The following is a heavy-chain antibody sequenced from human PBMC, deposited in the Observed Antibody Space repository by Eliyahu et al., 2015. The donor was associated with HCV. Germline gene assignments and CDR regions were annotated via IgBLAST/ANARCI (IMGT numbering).Heavy chain of an antibody. CDR2: XWYDGSYR. J-gene: IGHJ6*02. CDR3: GRDLPGNYGMDV. CDR1: GFVFGTSA. D-gene: IGHD3-10*01. V-gene: IGHV3-33*01. Sequence: QVQLVESGGGVVQPGTSLRLSCVGSGFVFGTSAXHWVRQAPGKGLXWVXXXWYDGSYRYYADSVKDRFTISRDXFKNTLYLQLNSLRSEDSALYYCGRDLPGNYGMDVWGRGTTVTVSS.